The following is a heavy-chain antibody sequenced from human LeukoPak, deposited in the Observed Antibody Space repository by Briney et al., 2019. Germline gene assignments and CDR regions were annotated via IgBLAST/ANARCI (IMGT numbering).Heavy chain of an antibody. V-gene: IGHV3-30*18. Sequence: PGRSLRLSCAASGFTSSSYGMHWVRQAPGKGLEWVAVISYDGSNKYYADSVKGRFTISRDNSKNTLYLQMNSLRAEDTAVYYCAKDGYGSGSSNYFDYWGQGTLVTVSS. D-gene: IGHD3-10*01. CDR3: AKDGYGSGSSNYFDY. CDR1: GFTSSSYG. J-gene: IGHJ4*02. CDR2: ISYDGSNK.